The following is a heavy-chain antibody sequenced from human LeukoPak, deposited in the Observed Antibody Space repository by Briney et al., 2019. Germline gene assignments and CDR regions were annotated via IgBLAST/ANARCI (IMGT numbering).Heavy chain of an antibody. CDR1: GFTVSSNY. CDR2: IYSGGLT. J-gene: IGHJ4*02. CDR3: ARQLWYPFDY. V-gene: IGHV3-53*01. D-gene: IGHD5-18*01. Sequence: GGSLRLSCAASGFTVSSNYMGWVRQAPGKGLEWVSIIYSGGLTYYADSVKGRFTISRDNSKNTLYLQMNSLRAEDTAVYYCARQLWYPFDYWGQGTLVTVSS.